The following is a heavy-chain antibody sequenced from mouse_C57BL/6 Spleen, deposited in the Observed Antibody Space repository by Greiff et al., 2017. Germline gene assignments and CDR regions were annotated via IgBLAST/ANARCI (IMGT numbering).Heavy chain of an antibody. CDR1: GYTFTSYW. CDR3: AGLRRRTSLYYYAMDY. J-gene: IGHJ4*01. V-gene: IGHV1-50*01. Sequence: VQLQQPGAELVKPGASVKLSCKASGYTFTSYWMQWVKQRPGQGLEWIGEIGPTDSYTNYDQKFKGKATLSVDTASSTAYLQLSILTSEVSAVFYCAGLRRRTSLYYYAMDYWGQGTSVTVAS. D-gene: IGHD2-2*01. CDR2: IGPTDSYT.